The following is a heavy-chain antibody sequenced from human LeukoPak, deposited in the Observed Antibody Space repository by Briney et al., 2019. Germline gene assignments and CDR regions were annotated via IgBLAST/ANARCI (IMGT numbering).Heavy chain of an antibody. CDR1: GYSFTSYW. CDR3: ARQDYGSGSYYRKYFDY. V-gene: IGHV5-10-1*01. J-gene: IGHJ4*02. CDR2: IDPSDSYT. D-gene: IGHD3-10*01. Sequence: LGESLKISCKGSGYSFTSYWIGWVRQMPGKGLEWMGRIDPSDSYTDYSPSFQGLVTISSDRSNSTAYLQWSSLKASDTAMYYCARQDYGSGSYYRKYFDYWGPGTLVTVSS.